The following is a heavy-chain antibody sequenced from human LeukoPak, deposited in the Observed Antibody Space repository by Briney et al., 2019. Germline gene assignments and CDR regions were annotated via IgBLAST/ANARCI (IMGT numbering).Heavy chain of an antibody. Sequence: SETLSLTCTVSGGSISSYYWSWIRQPPGKGLEWIGYIYYSGSTNYNPSLKSRVTISVDTSKNQFSLKLSSVTAADTAVYYCARVAGSYSNWFDPWGQGALVTVSS. V-gene: IGHV4-59*01. CDR1: GGSISSYY. D-gene: IGHD3-10*01. CDR2: IYYSGST. J-gene: IGHJ5*02. CDR3: ARVAGSYSNWFDP.